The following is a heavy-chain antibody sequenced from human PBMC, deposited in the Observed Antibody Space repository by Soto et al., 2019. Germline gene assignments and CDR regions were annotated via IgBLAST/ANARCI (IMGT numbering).Heavy chain of an antibody. CDR2: ISAYNGNT. CDR3: ARGGYDFWSGYYTPYYYYYMDV. J-gene: IGHJ6*03. CDR1: GYTFTSYG. V-gene: IGHV1-18*01. D-gene: IGHD3-3*01. Sequence: GASVKVSCKASGYTFTSYGISWVRQAPGQGLEWMGWISAYNGNTNYAQKLQGRVTMTTDTSTSTAYMELRSLRSDDTAVYYCARGGYDFWSGYYTPYYYYYMDVWGKGTTVTVSS.